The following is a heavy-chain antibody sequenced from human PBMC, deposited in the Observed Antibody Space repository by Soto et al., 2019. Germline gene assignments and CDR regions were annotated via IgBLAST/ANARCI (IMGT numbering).Heavy chain of an antibody. CDR1: GFTFSSYA. J-gene: IGHJ4*02. CDR3: ANGRIAAAGTSFDS. Sequence: EVQLLESGGGLVQPGGSLRLSCAASGFTFSSYAMTWVRQAPGKGLEWVSTIRDSGGSTYYADSVKGRFTISRDNSKNTLSLQMNSLRAEDTALYYCANGRIAAAGTSFDSWGQGAQVTVSS. D-gene: IGHD6-13*01. CDR2: IRDSGGST. V-gene: IGHV3-23*01.